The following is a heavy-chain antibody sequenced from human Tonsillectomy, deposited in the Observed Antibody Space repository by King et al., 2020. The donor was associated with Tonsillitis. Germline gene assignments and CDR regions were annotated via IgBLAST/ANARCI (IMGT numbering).Heavy chain of an antibody. D-gene: IGHD2-2*01. J-gene: IGHJ6*02. CDR1: GYTFTSYD. Sequence: QLVQSGAEVKKPGASVKVYCKASGYTFTSYDINWVRQATGQGLEWMGWMNPNSGNTGYAQKFQGRVTMTRNTSISTAYMELSSLRSEDTAVYYCATLGYCSSSSCYVYYYYGMDVWDQGTTVTVSS. CDR2: MNPNSGNT. CDR3: ATLGYCSSSSCYVYYYYGMDV. V-gene: IGHV1-8*01.